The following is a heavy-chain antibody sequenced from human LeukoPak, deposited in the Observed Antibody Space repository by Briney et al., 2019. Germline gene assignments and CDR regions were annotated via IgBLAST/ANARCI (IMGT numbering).Heavy chain of an antibody. CDR3: AKELDSSYGYTPPMSAFDI. Sequence: AGGSLRLSCAASGFTFSSYAMSWVRQAPGKGLEWVSAISGSGGSTYYADSVKGRFTISRDNSKNTLYLQMNSLRAEDTAVYYCAKELDSSYGYTPPMSAFDIWGQGTMVTVSS. V-gene: IGHV3-23*01. D-gene: IGHD5-18*01. CDR2: ISGSGGST. CDR1: GFTFSSYA. J-gene: IGHJ3*02.